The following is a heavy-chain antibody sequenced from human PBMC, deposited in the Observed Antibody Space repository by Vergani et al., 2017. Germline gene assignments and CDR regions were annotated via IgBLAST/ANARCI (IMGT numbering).Heavy chain of an antibody. D-gene: IGHD3-16*01. J-gene: IGHJ2*01. V-gene: IGHV3-9*01. CDR2: IDRNYGVK. Sequence: VEAGGGLVQPGGSLRLSCTASGFTFKAFAFHWVRHVSGRGLEWVSGIDRNYGVKNGNSFEGRFSISRDNTKKALFLQMNNLRHEDTALYFCVKDNDYDADGPFYLWGRGTLVTVSS. CDR1: GFTFKAFA. CDR3: VKDNDYDADGPFYL.